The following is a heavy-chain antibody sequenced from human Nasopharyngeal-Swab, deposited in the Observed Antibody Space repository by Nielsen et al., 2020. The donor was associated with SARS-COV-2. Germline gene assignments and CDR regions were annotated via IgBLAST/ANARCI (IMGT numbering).Heavy chain of an antibody. Sequence: GGSLRLSCAASGFSLSTFWMHWVRQVPGEGLVWVSRINTDGRRTNYAESVKDRFTISRDNVKNMLYLQMNNLRPEDTAVYYCARDLGGFGGYWGQGTLATVSS. CDR2: INTDGRRT. CDR3: ARDLGGFGGY. J-gene: IGHJ4*02. V-gene: IGHV3-74*01. D-gene: IGHD4-23*01. CDR1: GFSLSTFW.